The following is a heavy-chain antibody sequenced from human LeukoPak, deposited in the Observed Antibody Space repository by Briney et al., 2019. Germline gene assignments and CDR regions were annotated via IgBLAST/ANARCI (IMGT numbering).Heavy chain of an antibody. CDR3: TTLAWGSHNN. CDR2: VKSKTDGGTI. V-gene: IGHV3-15*01. CDR1: GFTFSDYY. Sequence: GGSLRLSCAASGFTFSDYYMGWVRQAPGKGLEWVGRVKSKTDGGTIDYAAPVKGRFTISKDDSQNTLYLQMDSLKTEDTAVYYCTTLAWGSHNNWGQGTLVTVSS. D-gene: IGHD3-16*01. J-gene: IGHJ4*02.